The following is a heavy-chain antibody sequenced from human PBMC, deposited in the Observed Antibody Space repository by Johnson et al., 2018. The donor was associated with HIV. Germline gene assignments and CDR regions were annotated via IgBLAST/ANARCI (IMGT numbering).Heavy chain of an antibody. J-gene: IGHJ3*01. CDR3: ARVSTAVTAARYGAFDV. Sequence: QVQLVESGGGVVQPGRSLRLSCAASGFTFSSYGMHWVRQAPGKGLEWVAFIRYDGSTKYYADSVKGRFTISRDNSKNTLYLQINSLRAEDTAVYYCARVSTAVTAARYGAFDVWGQGTMGIVSA. D-gene: IGHD2-21*02. CDR2: IRYDGSTK. V-gene: IGHV3-30*02. CDR1: GFTFSSYG.